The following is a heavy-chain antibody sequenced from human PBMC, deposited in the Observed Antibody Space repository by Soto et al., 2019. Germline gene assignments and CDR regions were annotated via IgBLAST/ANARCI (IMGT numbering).Heavy chain of an antibody. J-gene: IGHJ1*01. CDR3: AKASGRFLEWLVGRVPCIFQH. CDR1: GFTLSSYA. V-gene: IGHV3-23*01. CDR2: ISGSGGST. Sequence: PGGSLRLSCAASGFTLSSYAMSWVRQAPGKGLEWVSAISGSGGSTYYADSVKGRFTISRDNSKNTLYLQMNSLRAEDTAVYYCAKASGRFLEWLVGRVPCIFQHWGQGTLVTVSS. D-gene: IGHD3-3*01.